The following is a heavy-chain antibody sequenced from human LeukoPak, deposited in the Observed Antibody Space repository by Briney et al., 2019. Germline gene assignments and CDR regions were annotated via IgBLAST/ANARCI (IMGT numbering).Heavy chain of an antibody. CDR3: ATWGIGYCSGGSCYSGSIFVDY. Sequence: ASVKVSCKVSGYTLTELSMHWVRQAPGKGLEWMGGFDPEDGKTIYAQKFQGRVTMTEDTSTDTAYMELSSLRSEDTAVYYCATWGIGYCSGGSCYSGSIFVDYWGQGTLVTVSS. V-gene: IGHV1-24*01. J-gene: IGHJ4*02. CDR1: GYTLTELS. D-gene: IGHD2-15*01. CDR2: FDPEDGKT.